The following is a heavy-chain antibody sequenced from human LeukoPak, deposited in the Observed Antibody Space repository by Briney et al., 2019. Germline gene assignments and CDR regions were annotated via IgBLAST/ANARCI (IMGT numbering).Heavy chain of an antibody. Sequence: PSETLSLTRAVSGGSISNTNYYWGWIRQPPGKGLEWIGEVYYTGNTHYNPSLQSRVTISVDKSKNQFSLDLSSVTAADTAVYYCARDWDGRDSDRSGYYPRWFDPWGQGTLVTVSS. V-gene: IGHV4-39*07. CDR2: VYYTGNT. D-gene: IGHD3-22*01. CDR1: GGSISNTNYY. J-gene: IGHJ5*02. CDR3: ARDWDGRDSDRSGYYPRWFDP.